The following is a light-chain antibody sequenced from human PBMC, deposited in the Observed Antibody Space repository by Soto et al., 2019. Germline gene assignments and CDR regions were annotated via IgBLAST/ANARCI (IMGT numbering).Light chain of an antibody. Sequence: EIVLTQSPATLSLSPGERATLSCRASQSVSSYLAWYQQKPGQAPRLLIYDASNRATGIPARFSGGGSGTDFTLRISSLEPEDFAVYYCQQRSNWPITVGQGTRLDIK. CDR3: QQRSNWPIT. CDR1: QSVSSY. J-gene: IGKJ5*01. V-gene: IGKV3-11*01. CDR2: DAS.